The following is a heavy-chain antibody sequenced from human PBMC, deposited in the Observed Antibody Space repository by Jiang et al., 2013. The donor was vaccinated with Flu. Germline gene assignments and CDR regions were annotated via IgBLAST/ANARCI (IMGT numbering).Heavy chain of an antibody. D-gene: IGHD3-10*01. J-gene: IGHJ4*02. CDR1: GDSVSSNSAA. V-gene: IGHV6-1*01. Sequence: TCAISGDSVSSNSAAWSWIRQSPSRGLEWLGRTYYRSKWYNDYAVSVKSRITINADTSKNQFSLRLNSVTPEDTAVYFCARTGSGSYFSNYFDYWGQGTLVTVSS. CDR2: TYYRSKWYN. CDR3: ARTGSGSYFSNYFDY.